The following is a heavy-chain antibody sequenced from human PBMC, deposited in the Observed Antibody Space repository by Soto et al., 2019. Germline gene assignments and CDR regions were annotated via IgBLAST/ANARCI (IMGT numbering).Heavy chain of an antibody. J-gene: IGHJ4*02. CDR3: ATSSKEYSSSRWTD. Sequence: QVQLQQWGAGLLKPSETLSLTCAVFGGSFSDYYWSWIRQPPGKGLEWLGEINHRGGTNYNPSLKSRVTISVDTSKNQFSLKLSSVTAADTAVYYCATSSKEYSSSRWTDWGQGTLVTVSS. D-gene: IGHD6-13*01. V-gene: IGHV4-34*01. CDR2: INHRGGT. CDR1: GGSFSDYY.